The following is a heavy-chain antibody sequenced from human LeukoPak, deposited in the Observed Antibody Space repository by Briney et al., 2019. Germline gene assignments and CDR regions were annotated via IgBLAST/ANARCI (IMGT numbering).Heavy chain of an antibody. J-gene: IGHJ2*01. D-gene: IGHD2-21*02. CDR3: AKTSTSYCAGDCLPGYFDL. CDR2: IYWNSGSI. V-gene: IGHV3-9*03. CDR1: GFTFDDYA. Sequence: GGPLRLSCAGPGFTFDDYAMHWVRQAPGKGLEWVSGIYWNSGSIRYAASVKGRFTISRDNAKNSLYLQMNSLRAEDMALYYCAKTSTSYCAGDCLPGYFDLWGRGTLVTVSS.